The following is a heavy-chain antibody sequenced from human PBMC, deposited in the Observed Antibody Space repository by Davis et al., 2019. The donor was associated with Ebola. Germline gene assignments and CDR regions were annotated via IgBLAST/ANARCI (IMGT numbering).Heavy chain of an antibody. CDR3: ARGLLRTGFDY. J-gene: IGHJ4*02. V-gene: IGHV6-1*01. CDR2: TYYRSKWYN. Sequence: HSQTLSLTCAISGDSVSSGGWNWIRQSPSRGLAWLGRTYYRSKWYNAYAVSVKSRIAINPDTSKNQFSLQLDSVTPEDTAVYYCARGLLRTGFDYWGQGTLVTVSS. D-gene: IGHD3/OR15-3a*01. CDR1: GDSVSSGG.